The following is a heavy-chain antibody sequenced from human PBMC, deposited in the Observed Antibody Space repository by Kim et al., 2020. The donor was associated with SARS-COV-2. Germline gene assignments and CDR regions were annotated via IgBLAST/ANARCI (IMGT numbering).Heavy chain of an antibody. CDR2: IFFHGTT. CDR3: AGLAVVGWPTHDY. V-gene: IGHV4-39*01. D-gene: IGHD1-26*01. Sequence: SETLSLTCTVSGDSINSNSHSWGWIRQSPGKGLEWLGTIFFHGTTSSNPFLMGRITLSVDTSESQFSLHLSSVTASDTAIYYCAGLAVVGWPTHDYWGQGTLVTVSS. CDR1: GDSINSNSHS. J-gene: IGHJ4*02.